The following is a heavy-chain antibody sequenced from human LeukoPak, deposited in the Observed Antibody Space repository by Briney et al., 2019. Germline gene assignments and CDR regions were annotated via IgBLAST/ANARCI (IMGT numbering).Heavy chain of an antibody. Sequence: ASVKVSCKASGYTFTGYYMHWVRQAPGQGLEWMGIINPSGGSTSYAQKFQGRVTMTRDMSTSTVYMELRSLRSDDTAAYYCARDCGRRCYYYYYMDVWGKGTTVTISS. J-gene: IGHJ6*03. D-gene: IGHD1-26*01. CDR3: ARDCGRRCYYYYYMDV. V-gene: IGHV1-46*01. CDR2: INPSGGST. CDR1: GYTFTGYY.